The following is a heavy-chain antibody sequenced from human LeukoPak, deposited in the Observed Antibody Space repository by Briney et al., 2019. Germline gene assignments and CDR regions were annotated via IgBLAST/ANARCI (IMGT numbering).Heavy chain of an antibody. D-gene: IGHD1-1*01. Sequence: GGSLRLSCAASGFTSSSYAMSWVRQAPGKGLEWVSAISGSGGSTYYADSVKGRFTISRDNSKNTLYLQMNSLRAEDTAVYYCAKDVSGSERPDAFDIWGQGTMVTVSS. CDR3: AKDVSGSERPDAFDI. CDR2: ISGSGGST. CDR1: GFTSSSYA. J-gene: IGHJ3*02. V-gene: IGHV3-23*01.